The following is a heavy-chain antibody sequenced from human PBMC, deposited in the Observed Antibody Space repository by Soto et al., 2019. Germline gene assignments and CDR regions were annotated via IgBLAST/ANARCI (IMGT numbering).Heavy chain of an antibody. Sequence: SETLSLTCGVSGCSLTSGYHWGWIRQPPGKGLEWIGTIYHSGTTYYNPSLMSRVTMSVDTSKNQFSLKVTSATAADTAVYFCVRVYGRSSCFFDSWGQGTLVTVSS. CDR2: IYHSGTT. CDR3: VRVYGRSSCFFDS. V-gene: IGHV4-38-2*01. J-gene: IGHJ4*02. CDR1: GCSLTSGYH. D-gene: IGHD6-6*01.